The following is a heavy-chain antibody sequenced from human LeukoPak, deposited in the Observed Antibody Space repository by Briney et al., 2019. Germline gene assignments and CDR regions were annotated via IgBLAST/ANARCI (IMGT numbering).Heavy chain of an antibody. CDR1: GGSISSSSYY. J-gene: IGHJ4*02. CDR3: ARVYYDFWSGLSHGDY. CDR2: IYYSGST. V-gene: IGHV4-39*01. Sequence: SETLSLTCTVSGGSISSSSYYWGWIRQPPGKGLEWIGSIYYSGSTYYNPSLKSRVTISVDTSKNQFSLKLSSVTAADTAVYYCARVYYDFWSGLSHGDYWGQGTLVTVSS. D-gene: IGHD3-3*01.